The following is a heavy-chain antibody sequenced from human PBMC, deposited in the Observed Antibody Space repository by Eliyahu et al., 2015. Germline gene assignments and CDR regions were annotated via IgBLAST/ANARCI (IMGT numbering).Heavy chain of an antibody. CDR3: AREAFNGYNNVWDY. CDR2: IYASGDT. CDR1: RGPIXAXY. V-gene: IGHV4-4*07. Sequence: QVQLQESGPGLVKPSETLSXTCTVXRGPIXAXYWXWXRQPAGKGLEWIGRIYASGDTNYNPSLKSRLTMSVDTSKNQFSLKLRSVTAADTAVYYCAREAFNGYNNVWDYWGQGTLVTVSS. D-gene: IGHD5-24*01. J-gene: IGHJ4*02.